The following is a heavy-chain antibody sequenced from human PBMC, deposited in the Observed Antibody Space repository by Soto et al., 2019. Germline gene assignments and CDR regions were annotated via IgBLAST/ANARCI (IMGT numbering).Heavy chain of an antibody. CDR1: GFTFSSYA. D-gene: IGHD3-22*01. Sequence: QVQLVESGGGVVQPGRSLRLSCAASGFTFSSYAMHWVRQAPGKGLEWVAVISYDGSNKYYADSVKGRFTISRDNSKNTLYLQMNRLRAEDTAVYYCARDRSSNILVVTYYYYYGMDVWGQGTTVTVSS. J-gene: IGHJ6*02. V-gene: IGHV3-30-3*01. CDR3: ARDRSSNILVVTYYYYYGMDV. CDR2: ISYDGSNK.